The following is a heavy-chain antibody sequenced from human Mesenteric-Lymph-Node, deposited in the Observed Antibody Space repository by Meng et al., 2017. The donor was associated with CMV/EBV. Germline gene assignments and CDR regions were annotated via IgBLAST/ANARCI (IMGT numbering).Heavy chain of an antibody. J-gene: IGHJ5*02. Sequence: DSISSRTYYWGWIRQAPGGGLEWVATIYDSESMYYNLSLKSRVTISVGMSNNEVSLKLSSVTAADTAVYYCARGPYNKKDGVWRFDAWGQGTLVTVSS. CDR3: ARGPYNKKDGVWRFDA. V-gene: IGHV4-39*07. D-gene: IGHD1-14*01. CDR1: DSISSRTYY. CDR2: IYDSESM.